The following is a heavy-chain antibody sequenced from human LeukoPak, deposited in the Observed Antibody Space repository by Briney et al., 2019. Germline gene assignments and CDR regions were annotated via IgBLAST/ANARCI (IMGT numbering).Heavy chain of an antibody. CDR3: AGLPHRYFDF. V-gene: IGHV5-51*01. D-gene: IGHD1-14*01. CDR2: IHPGDSDT. Sequence: GESLKISCKGSGYTFTSYWIGWVRQMPGKCLEWMGIIHPGDSDTRYSPSFQGQVTISVDKSISTAYLQWSSLKASDTAMYYCAGLPHRYFDFWGQGTLVTVSS. CDR1: GYTFTSYW. J-gene: IGHJ4*02.